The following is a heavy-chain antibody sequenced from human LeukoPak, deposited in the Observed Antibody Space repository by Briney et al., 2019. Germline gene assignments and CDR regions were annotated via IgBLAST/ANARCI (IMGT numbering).Heavy chain of an antibody. V-gene: IGHV3-20*04. J-gene: IGHJ4*02. Sequence: SGGSLRLSCAASGFTFIDYDMSWVRQVPGKGLEGVSVINWNGDFATYSHSVKGRFLISRDDAKNYLHPQMNVLKADDTAFIYCARDCVKYNWKPLYFNFWGQGTLVIVSS. D-gene: IGHD1-20*01. CDR3: ARDCVKYNWKPLYFNF. CDR2: INWNGDFA. CDR1: GFTFIDYD.